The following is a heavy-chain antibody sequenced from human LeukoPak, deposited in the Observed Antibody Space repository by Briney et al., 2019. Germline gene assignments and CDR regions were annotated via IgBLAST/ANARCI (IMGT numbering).Heavy chain of an antibody. CDR1: GGTFSSYA. J-gene: IGHJ4*02. Sequence: SVKVSCKASGGTFSSYAISWVRQAPGQGLEWMGGIIPIFGTANYAQKLQGRVTMTTDTSTSTAYMELRSLRSDDTAVYYCARGDITIFGVVITGDSSFDYWGQGTLVTVSS. CDR3: ARGDITIFGVVITGDSSFDY. V-gene: IGHV1-69*05. D-gene: IGHD3-3*01. CDR2: IIPIFGTA.